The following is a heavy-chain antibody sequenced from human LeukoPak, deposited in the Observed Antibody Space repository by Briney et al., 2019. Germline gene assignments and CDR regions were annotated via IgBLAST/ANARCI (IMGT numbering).Heavy chain of an antibody. CDR3: ARDSDFWSGYYTGAFDI. J-gene: IGHJ3*02. V-gene: IGHV1-69*05. CDR2: IIPIFGTA. CDR1: GGTFSSYA. D-gene: IGHD3-3*01. Sequence: SVKVSCKASGGTFSSYAISWVRQAPGQGLEWMGGIIPIFGTANYAQKFQGRVTITTDESTSTAYMELSSLRSEDTAVYYCARDSDFWSGYYTGAFDIWGQGTMVTVSS.